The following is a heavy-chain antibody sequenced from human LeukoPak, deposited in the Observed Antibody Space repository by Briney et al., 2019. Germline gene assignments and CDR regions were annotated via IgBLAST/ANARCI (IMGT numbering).Heavy chain of an antibody. V-gene: IGHV4-34*01. CDR1: GGSFSGYY. J-gene: IGHJ4*02. CDR3: ARDAPYDYVWGSYRYPGVRHYYFDY. D-gene: IGHD3-16*02. CDR2: INHSGST. Sequence: PSETLSLTCAVYGGSFSGYYWSWIRQPPGKGLEWIGEINHSGSTNYNPSLKSRVTISVDTSKNQFSLKLSSVTAADTAVYYCARDAPYDYVWGSYRYPGVRHYYFDYWGQGTLVTVSS.